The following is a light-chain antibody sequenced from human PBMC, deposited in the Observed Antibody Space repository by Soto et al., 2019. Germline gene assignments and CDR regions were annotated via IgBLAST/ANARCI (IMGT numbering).Light chain of an antibody. CDR1: QSFRGL. V-gene: IGKV3D-15*01. CDR3: QQYNSYS. Sequence: EIVLGQSPVTLALSPAERSTLSCRASQSFRGLLAWYQQKPGQAPRLLIYDAYNRATGIPPRFSGSGSGTEFTLTISSLQPDDFATYYCQQYNSYSFGQGTKVDI. J-gene: IGKJ1*01. CDR2: DAY.